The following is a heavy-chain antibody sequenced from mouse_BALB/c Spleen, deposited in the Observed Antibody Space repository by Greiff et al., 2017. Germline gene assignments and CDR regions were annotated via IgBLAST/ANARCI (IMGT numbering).Heavy chain of an antibody. CDR3: AREGFIDYAMDY. CDR1: GYTFTDYA. CDR2: ISTYYGDA. J-gene: IGHJ4*01. V-gene: IGHV1S137*01. D-gene: IGHD1-2*01. Sequence: QVHVKQSGAELVRPGVSVKISCKGSGYTFTDYAMHWVKQSHAKSLEWIGVISTYYGDASYNQKFKGKATMTVDKSSSTAYMELARLTSEDSAIYYCAREGFIDYAMDYWGQGTSVTVSS.